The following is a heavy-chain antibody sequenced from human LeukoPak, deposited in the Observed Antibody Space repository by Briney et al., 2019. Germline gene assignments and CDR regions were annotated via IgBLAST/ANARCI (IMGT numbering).Heavy chain of an antibody. CDR2: IYYSGST. CDR1: GDSVSSSNYY. D-gene: IGHD1-26*01. Sequence: PSETLSLTCTVFGDSVSSSNYYWGWIRQPPGKGLEWIGSIYYSGSTYYNPSLKSRVTISVDTSKNQFSLKLSSVTAADTAVYYCARESGSYPNWFDPWGQGTLVTVSS. J-gene: IGHJ5*02. V-gene: IGHV4-39*02. CDR3: ARESGSYPNWFDP.